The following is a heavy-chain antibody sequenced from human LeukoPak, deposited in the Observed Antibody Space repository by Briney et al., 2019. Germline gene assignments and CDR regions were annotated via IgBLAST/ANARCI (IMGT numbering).Heavy chain of an antibody. D-gene: IGHD5-24*01. CDR3: AKEKYGYKYLDY. CDR1: GFTFDDYT. V-gene: IGHV3-43*01. Sequence: SGGSLRLSCAASGFTFDDYTMHWVRQAPGKGLEWVSLISWDGGSTYYADSVKGRFTISRDNSKNSLYLQMNSLRTEDTALYYCAKEKYGYKYLDYWGQGTLVTVSS. J-gene: IGHJ4*02. CDR2: ISWDGGST.